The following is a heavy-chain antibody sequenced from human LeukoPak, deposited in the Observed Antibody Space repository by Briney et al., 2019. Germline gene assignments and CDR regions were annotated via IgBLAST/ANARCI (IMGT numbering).Heavy chain of an antibody. CDR2: IIPVVGKP. D-gene: IGHD7-27*01. CDR1: GGTLSSYV. CDR3: ARVTGPNSYYYYYTDV. J-gene: IGHJ6*03. Sequence: SSVKVSCKASGGTLSSYVINWVRQAPGQGLEWMGGIIPVVGKPTYAQKFQGRVTITTDESTSTAYMEPSRLRSEDTAVYYCARVTGPNSYYYYYTDVWGKGTTVTVSS. V-gene: IGHV1-69*05.